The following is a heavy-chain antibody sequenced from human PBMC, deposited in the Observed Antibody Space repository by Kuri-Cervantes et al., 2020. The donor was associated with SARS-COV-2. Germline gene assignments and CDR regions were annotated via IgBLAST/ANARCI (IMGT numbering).Heavy chain of an antibody. CDR3: ARRHIVVVPAASLPSDAFDI. CDR2: IYHSGST. D-gene: IGHD2-2*01. V-gene: IGHV4-38-2*01. J-gene: IGHJ3*02. CDR1: GYSISSGYY. Sequence: SQTLSLTCAVSGYSISSGYYWGWIRQLPGKGLEWIGSIYHSGSTYYNPSLKSRVTISVDTSKNQFSLKLSSVTAADTAVYYCARRHIVVVPAASLPSDAFDIWGQGTMVTVSS.